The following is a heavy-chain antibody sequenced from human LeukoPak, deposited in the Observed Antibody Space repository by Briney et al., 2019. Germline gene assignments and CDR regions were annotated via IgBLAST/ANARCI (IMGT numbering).Heavy chain of an antibody. V-gene: IGHV3-74*01. J-gene: IGHJ4*02. CDR1: GFTFSNYW. CDR3: ARSLSNTARGVGDY. D-gene: IGHD3-10*01. CDR2: MSSDGSST. Sequence: GGSLRLSCAASGFTFSNYWMNWVRQVPGKGLMWVSRMSSDGSSTNYADSVKGRFTISRDNAKNTLYLQMNSLRVEDTAVYYCARSLSNTARGVGDYWGQGTLVTVSS.